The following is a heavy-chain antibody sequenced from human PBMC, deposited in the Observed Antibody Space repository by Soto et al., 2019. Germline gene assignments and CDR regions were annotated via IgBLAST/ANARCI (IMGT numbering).Heavy chain of an antibody. CDR2: VNPNTGNT. J-gene: IGHJ5*01. Sequence: QVQLVQSGAEVKKPGASVKVSCTGSGYTFRSYDIHWVRQATGHGLEWMGWVNPNTGNTGYAQKFQGRVTMTRDMSKSSAYMEVNSLPSEDTAIYYCARAYGAGSFDFWGHGTLVSVSS. D-gene: IGHD3-10*01. CDR1: GYTFRSYD. CDR3: ARAYGAGSFDF. V-gene: IGHV1-8*01.